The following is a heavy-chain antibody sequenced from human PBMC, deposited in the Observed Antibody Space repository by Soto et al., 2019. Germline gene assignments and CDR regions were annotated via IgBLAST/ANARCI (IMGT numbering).Heavy chain of an antibody. CDR1: GFSLSTRGVG. CDR2: LFWDDAT. CDR3: AHRSRGYAYYLDQ. J-gene: IGHJ4*02. Sequence: QITLKESGPTLVKPIQTLTLTCSFSGFSLSTRGVGVGWIRQPPGKALEWLALLFWDDATWYSPSLGSRLTATEDTARNQVGLTMTNLDPVETATHYCAHRSRGYAYYLDQWRQGTLVTVSS. V-gene: IGHV2-5*02. D-gene: IGHD5-12*01.